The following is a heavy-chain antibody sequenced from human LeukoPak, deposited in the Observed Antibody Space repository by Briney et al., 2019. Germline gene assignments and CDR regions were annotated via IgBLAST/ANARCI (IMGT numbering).Heavy chain of an antibody. J-gene: IGHJ3*02. D-gene: IGHD2/OR15-2a*01. V-gene: IGHV1-2*06. CDR3: ATNIQENAFDI. CDR1: GYTFTNYY. CDR2: INPNTGGT. Sequence: GASVKVSCKASGYTFTNYYIHWVRQAPGQGLEWMGRINPNTGGTNYVQKFQGRVTMARGTSISTAYMELSRLRSDDTAIYFCATNIQENAFDIWGQGTMVTVSS.